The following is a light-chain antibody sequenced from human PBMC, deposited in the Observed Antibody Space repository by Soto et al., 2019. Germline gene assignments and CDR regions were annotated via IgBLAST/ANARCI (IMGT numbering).Light chain of an antibody. Sequence: AIQMTQSPCSLSASVGDRFTITFRASQGIRNDLGWYQQKPGKAPKLLIYAASSLQSGVPSRFSGSGSGTDFTLTISSLQPEDFATYYCLQDYNYPWTFGQGTKVDIK. CDR1: QGIRND. V-gene: IGKV1-6*01. J-gene: IGKJ1*01. CDR3: LQDYNYPWT. CDR2: AAS.